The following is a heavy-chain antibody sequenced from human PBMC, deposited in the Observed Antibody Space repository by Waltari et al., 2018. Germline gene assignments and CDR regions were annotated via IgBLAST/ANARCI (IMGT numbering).Heavy chain of an antibody. CDR3: ARGSSSSYYYYYYGMDV. V-gene: IGHV4-39*01. D-gene: IGHD6-6*01. CDR2: IYYSGST. CDR1: GGPISSSTYY. J-gene: IGHJ6*02. Sequence: QLQLQESGPGLEKPSATLSLNCTVSGGPISSSTYYWGWIRQPPGKGLEWIGSIYYSGSTYYNPSLKSQVTISVDTSKNQCSPKLSSVTAADTAVDYCARGSSSSYYYYYYGMDVWGQGTTVTVSS.